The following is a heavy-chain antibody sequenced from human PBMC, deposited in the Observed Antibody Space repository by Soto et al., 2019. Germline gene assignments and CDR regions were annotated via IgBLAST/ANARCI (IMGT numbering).Heavy chain of an antibody. CDR2: IYHSGST. D-gene: IGHD6-6*01. J-gene: IGHJ5*02. Sequence: SETLSLTCAVSGYSISSGYYWGWIRQPPGKGLEWIGSIYHSGSTYYNPSLKSRVTISVDTSKNQFSLKLSSVTAADTAVYYCARGPRIAARPGFAPWGQGTLVTVSS. V-gene: IGHV4-38-2*01. CDR3: ARGPRIAARPGFAP. CDR1: GYSISSGYY.